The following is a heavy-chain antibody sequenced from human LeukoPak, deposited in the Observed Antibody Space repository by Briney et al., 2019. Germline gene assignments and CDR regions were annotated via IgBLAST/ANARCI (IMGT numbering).Heavy chain of an antibody. CDR1: GFTFRDYY. V-gene: IGHV3-11*01. CDR3: ARDSSPYHYGMDV. CDR2: ISIGGTTL. Sequence: KPGGSLRLSCAASGFTFRDYYMSWIRQAPGRGLEWVSYISIGGTTLLYADSVKGRFTISRDNAKNSLYLQMNSLRVEGTAVYYCARDSSPYHYGMDVWGQGTTVTVSS. J-gene: IGHJ6*02.